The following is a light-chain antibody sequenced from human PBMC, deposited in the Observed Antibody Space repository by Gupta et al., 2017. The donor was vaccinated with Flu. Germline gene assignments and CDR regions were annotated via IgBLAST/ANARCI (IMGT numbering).Light chain of an antibody. CDR2: EVR. CDR1: SSDVGGDNY. CDR3: NSYTSSNTKV. Sequence: ITITSTGTSSDVGGDNYFSWHQQHAAKTIRLMIYEVRKSTAAPASLFSASKAGNTASLTISAPEPEDDADYYCNSYTSSNTKVFGGGTKLTVL. V-gene: IGLV2-14*01. J-gene: IGLJ3*02.